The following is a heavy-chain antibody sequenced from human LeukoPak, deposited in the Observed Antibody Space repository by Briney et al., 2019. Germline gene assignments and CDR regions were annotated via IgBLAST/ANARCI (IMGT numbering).Heavy chain of an antibody. V-gene: IGHV4-61*02. J-gene: IGHJ6*03. CDR2: IYTRGRT. Sequence: SQTLSLTCTVAGGSISSGSYYWSWIRQPAGKGLEWTGRIYTRGRTNYNPSLKSRVTISVDTSKNQFSLKLSSVTAADTAVYYCARVTCGGDCRGNYYDYYMDVWGKGTTVTISS. D-gene: IGHD2-21*02. CDR1: GGSISSGSYY. CDR3: ARVTCGGDCRGNYYDYYMDV.